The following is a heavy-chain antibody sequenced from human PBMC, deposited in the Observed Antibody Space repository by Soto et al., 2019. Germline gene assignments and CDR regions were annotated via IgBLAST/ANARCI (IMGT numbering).Heavy chain of an antibody. CDR1: GGSFSGYY. CDR3: ARGLGSGSYYVDY. D-gene: IGHD1-26*01. V-gene: IGHV4-34*01. CDR2: INHSGST. J-gene: IGHJ4*02. Sequence: QVQLQQWGAGLLKPSETLSLTCAVYGGSFSGYYWSWIRQPPGKGLEWIGEINHSGSTNYNPSLKSRVTISVDTSKNQFSLKPSSVTAADTAVYYCARGLGSGSYYVDYWGQGTLVTVSS.